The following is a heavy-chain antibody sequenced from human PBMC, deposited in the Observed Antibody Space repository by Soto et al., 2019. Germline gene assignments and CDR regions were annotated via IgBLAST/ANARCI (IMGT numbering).Heavy chain of an antibody. D-gene: IGHD2-21*02. CDR1: GGTFSSYA. J-gene: IGHJ5*02. V-gene: IGHV1-69*13. Sequence: EASVKVSCKASGGTFSSYAISWVRQAPGQGLEWMGGIIPIFGTANYAQKFQGRVTITADESTSTAYMELSSLRSEDTAVYYCARDRAYCGGDCYLTPFDPWGQGTLVTVSS. CDR2: IIPIFGTA. CDR3: ARDRAYCGGDCYLTPFDP.